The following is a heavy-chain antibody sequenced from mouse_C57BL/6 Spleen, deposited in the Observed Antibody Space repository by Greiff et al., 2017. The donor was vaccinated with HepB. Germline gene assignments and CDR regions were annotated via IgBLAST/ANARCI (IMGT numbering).Heavy chain of an antibody. CDR2: INPNNGGT. V-gene: IGHV1-26*01. J-gene: IGHJ1*03. CDR3: ARPDGYLYFDV. CDR1: GYTFTDYY. Sequence: VQLQQSGPELVKPGASVKISCKASGYTFTDYYMNWVKQSHGKSLEWIGDINPNNGGTSYNQKFKGKATLTVDKSSSTAYMELRSLTSEDSAVYYCARPDGYLYFDVWGTGTTVTVSS. D-gene: IGHD2-3*01.